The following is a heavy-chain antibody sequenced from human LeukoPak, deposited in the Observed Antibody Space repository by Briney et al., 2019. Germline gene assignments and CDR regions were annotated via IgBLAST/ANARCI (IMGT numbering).Heavy chain of an antibody. CDR2: ISGGST. CDR1: GFTVSSNE. CDR3: AELGITMIGGV. V-gene: IGHV3-38-3*01. Sequence: GGSLRLSCAASGFTVSSNEMSWVRQAPGKGLEWVSSISGGSTYYADSRKGRFTISRDNSKNTLHLQMNSLRAEDTAVYYCAELGITMIGGVWGKGTTVTISS. D-gene: IGHD3-10*02. J-gene: IGHJ6*04.